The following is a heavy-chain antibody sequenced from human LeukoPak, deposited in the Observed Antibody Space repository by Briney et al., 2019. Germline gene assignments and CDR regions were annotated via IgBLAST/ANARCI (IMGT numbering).Heavy chain of an antibody. CDR2: INAGNGNT. Sequence: ASVKVSCKASGYTFTSYAMHWVRQAPGQRLEWMGWINAGNGNTKYSQKFQGRVTITRDTSASTAYMELSSLRSEDTAVYYCARAGYYYGSGSYYPSDYWGQGTLVTVSS. V-gene: IGHV1-3*01. D-gene: IGHD3-10*01. J-gene: IGHJ4*02. CDR3: ARAGYYYGSGSYYPSDY. CDR1: GYTFTSYA.